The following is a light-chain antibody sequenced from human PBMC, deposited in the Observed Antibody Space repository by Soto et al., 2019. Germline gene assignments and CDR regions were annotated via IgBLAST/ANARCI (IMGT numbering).Light chain of an antibody. CDR1: SDDVGAYKY. J-gene: IGLJ2*01. V-gene: IGLV2-14*01. CDR3: SSYTSSSTRI. CDR2: EAT. Sequence: SALTQPASVSGSPGQSITISCAGTSDDVGAYKYVSWYQQHPGKAPQLLIYEATNRPSGISGRFSASKSGNTASLTISGLQAEDEADYYCSSYTSSSTRIFGGGTKVTVL.